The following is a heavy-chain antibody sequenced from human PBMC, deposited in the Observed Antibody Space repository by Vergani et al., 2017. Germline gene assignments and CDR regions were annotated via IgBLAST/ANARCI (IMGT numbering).Heavy chain of an antibody. J-gene: IGHJ5*02. D-gene: IGHD2-2*01. V-gene: IGHV4-59*02. CDR1: GVSVTDYN. Sequence: QAQLQESGPGLVKPSETLSLTCHVFGVSVTDYNCNWIRQAPGKGLEWIGSLSTTGGATHASHNPSLKIRVSISVDTYKSQFSLRLTSVTAADSAIYYCSGDTHSCQRADRWGQGLLVSVSS. CDR2: LSTTGGA. CDR3: SGDTHSCQRADR.